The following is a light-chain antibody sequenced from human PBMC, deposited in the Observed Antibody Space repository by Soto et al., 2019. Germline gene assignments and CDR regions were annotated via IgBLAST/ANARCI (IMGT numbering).Light chain of an antibody. CDR1: SSDVGGYNY. CDR3: TSYKRSSTNEV. CDR2: DVS. V-gene: IGLV2-14*03. Sequence: QSALTQPASVSGSPGQSITISCTGTSSDVGGYNYVSWYQHHPGKAPKLMIYDVSYRRSGVSNRFSGSKSGNTASLTISGLQAEDDADYYCTSYKRSSTNEVFGGGTKLTVL. J-gene: IGLJ2*01.